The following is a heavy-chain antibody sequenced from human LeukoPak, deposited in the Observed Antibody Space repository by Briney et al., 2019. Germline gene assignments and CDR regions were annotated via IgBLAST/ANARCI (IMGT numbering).Heavy chain of an antibody. D-gene: IGHD5-12*01. CDR3: VRSGYDYDRFDP. CDR2: IIAILDTA. V-gene: IGHV1-69*04. Sequence: ASVKVSCKASGGTFSSYAISWVRQAPGQGLEWMGRIIAILDTAHYAQKFQGRFTITADKPTTTVYMELSSLRSDDTAVYYCVRSGYDYDRFDPWGQGTLVTVSS. J-gene: IGHJ5*02. CDR1: GGTFSSYA.